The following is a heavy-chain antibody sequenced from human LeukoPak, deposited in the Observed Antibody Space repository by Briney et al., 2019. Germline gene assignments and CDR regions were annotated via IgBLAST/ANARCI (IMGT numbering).Heavy chain of an antibody. Sequence: GESPKISCKGSGYSFTSYWIGWVRQMPGKGLEWMGMIYHGDSDTRYSPSFQGQVTISAVKSISTAYLQRSRHRGSDTCTYYCAGRCGDPKVIDYWGQGTLVTVSS. V-gene: IGHV5-51*01. D-gene: IGHD4-17*01. CDR2: IYHGDSDT. CDR3: AGRCGDPKVIDY. CDR1: GYSFTSYW. J-gene: IGHJ4*02.